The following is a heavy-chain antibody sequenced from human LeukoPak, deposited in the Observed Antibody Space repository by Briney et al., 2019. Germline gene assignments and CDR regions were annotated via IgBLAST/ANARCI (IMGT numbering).Heavy chain of an antibody. CDR3: ARDWEEAAANYMDV. Sequence: PGGSLRLSCAASGFTFSSYSMNWVRQAPGKGLEWVSSISSSSSYIYYADSVKGRFTISRDNAKNSLYLQMNSLRAEDTAVYYCARDWEEAAANYMDVWGKGTTVTVSS. V-gene: IGHV3-21*01. D-gene: IGHD6-13*01. CDR1: GFTFSSYS. CDR2: ISSSSSYI. J-gene: IGHJ6*03.